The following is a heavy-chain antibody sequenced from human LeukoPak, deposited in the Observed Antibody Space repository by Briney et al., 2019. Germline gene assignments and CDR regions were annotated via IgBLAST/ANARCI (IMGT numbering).Heavy chain of an antibody. CDR1: GFTFSSYA. Sequence: GGSLRLSCAASGFTFSSYAMHWVRQAPGKGLEWVAVISYDGSNKYYADSVKGRFTISRDNSKNTLYLQMNSLRAEDTAVYYCASTSGVDLMVRGVIITTPFDYWGQGTPVTVSS. CDR2: ISYDGSNK. V-gene: IGHV3-30*04. D-gene: IGHD3-10*01. J-gene: IGHJ4*02. CDR3: ASTSGVDLMVRGVIITTPFDY.